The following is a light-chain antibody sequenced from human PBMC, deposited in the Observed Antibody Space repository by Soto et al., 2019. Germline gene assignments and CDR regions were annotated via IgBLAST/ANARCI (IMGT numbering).Light chain of an antibody. CDR2: RNN. J-gene: IGLJ3*02. CDR1: SSNIGSNY. V-gene: IGLV1-47*01. CDR3: AAWDDSSNWV. Sequence: QPVLTQPPSASATPGQRVTISCSGSSSNIGSNYVYWYQQLPGTAPKLLIYRNNQRPSGVTDPFSGSKSGTSASLAISGLRSEDEADYYCAAWDDSSNWVFGGGTKVTVL.